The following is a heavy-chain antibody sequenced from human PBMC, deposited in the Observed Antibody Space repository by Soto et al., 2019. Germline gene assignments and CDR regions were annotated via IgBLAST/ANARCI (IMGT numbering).Heavy chain of an antibody. V-gene: IGHV5-51*01. CDR2: IYPGDSDT. J-gene: IGHJ4*02. D-gene: IGHD2-2*01. CDR3: ARPGFCSRTECSDFDY. CDR1: GYSFTNYW. Sequence: PGESLKISCKGSGYSFTNYWIGWVRQMPGKGLEWMGIIYPGDSDTTYSPSFQGQVTISVDKSISTAYLQWSSLKASDTAMYYCARPGFCSRTECSDFDYWGQGTQVTVSS.